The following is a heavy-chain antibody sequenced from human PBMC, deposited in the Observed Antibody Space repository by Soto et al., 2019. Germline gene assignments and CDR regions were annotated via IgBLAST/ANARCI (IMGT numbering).Heavy chain of an antibody. V-gene: IGHV3-30*14. CDR3: AKDMVRGARKSHYAMDV. J-gene: IGHJ6*02. CDR1: GFTFSNYA. D-gene: IGHD3-10*01. Sequence: QVQLVESGGGVVQPGRSLRLSCAASGFTFSNYAMHWVRQAPGKGLEWVAVISYDGRNQYYTDSVEGRFTISRDNSKNTLYLQMSSLKPEDTAVYYCAKDMVRGARKSHYAMDVWGQGTTVTVSS. CDR2: ISYDGRNQ.